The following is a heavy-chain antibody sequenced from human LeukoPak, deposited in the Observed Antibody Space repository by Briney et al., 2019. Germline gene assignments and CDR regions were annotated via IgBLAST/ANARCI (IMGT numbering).Heavy chain of an antibody. CDR2: INSDGSST. CDR1: GFSLRTYW. Sequence: GGSLRLSCVVSGFSLRTYWMHWVRQVPGKGLEWLSRINSDGSSTTYADSVKGRFTISRDNAKNTLYLQMNSLRAEDTAVYYCARGIYGGNSPTDYWGQGTLVTVSS. CDR3: ARGIYGGNSPTDY. V-gene: IGHV3-74*01. J-gene: IGHJ4*02. D-gene: IGHD4-23*01.